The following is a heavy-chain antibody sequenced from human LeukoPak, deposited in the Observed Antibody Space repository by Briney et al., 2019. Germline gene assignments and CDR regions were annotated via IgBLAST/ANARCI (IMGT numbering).Heavy chain of an antibody. CDR1: GFTLSSCG. V-gene: IGHV3-30*18. CDR3: ANGRWLQLVGDYFDY. J-gene: IGHJ4*02. CDR2: ISYDGKNK. Sequence: GGSLRLSCAASGFTLSSCGMHWVRQAPGMSLEWVAMISYDGKNKYYADSVRGRFTISRDNSKNTLYLQMNSLRAEDTAVYYCANGRWLQLVGDYFDYWGQGTLVTVSS. D-gene: IGHD5-24*01.